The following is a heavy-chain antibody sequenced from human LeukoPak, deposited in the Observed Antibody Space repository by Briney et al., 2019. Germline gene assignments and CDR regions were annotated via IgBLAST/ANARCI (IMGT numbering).Heavy chain of an antibody. D-gene: IGHD5-18*01. J-gene: IGHJ4*02. Sequence: GGSLRLSCAASGFTFSDYYMDWVRQAPGKGLEWVSYISSSITIYYADSVKGRFTISRDNANNSLYLQMNSLRDEDTAIYYCARALGYTNSPDYWGQGTLVTVSS. CDR3: ARALGYTNSPDY. V-gene: IGHV3-69-1*02. CDR2: ISSSITI. CDR1: GFTFSDYY.